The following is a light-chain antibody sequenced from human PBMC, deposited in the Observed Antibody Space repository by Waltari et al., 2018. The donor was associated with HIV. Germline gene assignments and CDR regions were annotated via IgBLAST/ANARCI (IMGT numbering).Light chain of an antibody. Sequence: SYVLTHSPPVSVAPGKTARIPCWGQNIGRKRVTWYQQQPGPAPVMVIYHDTDRPSGIPDRFSGSNSEDTATLTIRRVEAGDEADYYCQVWDTNTDQYVIFGGGTNLAV. CDR3: QVWDTNTDQYVI. J-gene: IGLJ2*01. V-gene: IGLV3-21*01. CDR2: HDT. CDR1: NIGRKR.